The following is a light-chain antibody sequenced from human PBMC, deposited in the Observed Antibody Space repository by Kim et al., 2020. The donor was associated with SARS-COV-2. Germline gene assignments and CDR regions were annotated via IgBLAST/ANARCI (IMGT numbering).Light chain of an antibody. CDR2: GKN. V-gene: IGLV3-19*01. Sequence: SSELTQDPAVSVALGQTVRITCQGDSLRKYYASWYQQKPGQAPVVVIYGKNNRPSGIPDRFSGSTSGNTASLTIAGAQAEDEADYYCNSRDSSGYLWVFG. J-gene: IGLJ3*02. CDR1: SLRKYY. CDR3: NSRDSSGYLWV.